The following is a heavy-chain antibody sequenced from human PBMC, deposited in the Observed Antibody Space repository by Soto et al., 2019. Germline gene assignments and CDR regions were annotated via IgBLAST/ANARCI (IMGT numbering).Heavy chain of an antibody. J-gene: IGHJ6*02. CDR3: ARDVESGSSQYYYYYYGMDV. Sequence: LRLSCAASGFTFSSYAMHWVRQAPGKGLEWVAVISYDGSNKYYADSVKGRFTISRDNSKNTLYLQMNSLRAEDTAVYYCARDVESGSSQYYYYYYGMDVWGQGTTVTVS. D-gene: IGHD1-26*01. CDR1: GFTFSSYA. V-gene: IGHV3-30-3*01. CDR2: ISYDGSNK.